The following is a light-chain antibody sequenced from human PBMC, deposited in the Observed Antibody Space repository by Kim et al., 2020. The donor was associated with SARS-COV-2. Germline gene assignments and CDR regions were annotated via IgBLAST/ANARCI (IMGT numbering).Light chain of an antibody. V-gene: IGKV1-5*03. CDR3: QQYNTFPYT. CDR2: KAS. CDR1: QSISSW. J-gene: IGKJ2*01. Sequence: DIQMTQSPSTLSASAGDRVSITCRASQSISSWLAWCRQKPGKAPNLLIYKASTLETGVPSRFSGSGSGTEFTLTISSLQPDDFATYYCQQYNTFPYTFGQGTKLEI.